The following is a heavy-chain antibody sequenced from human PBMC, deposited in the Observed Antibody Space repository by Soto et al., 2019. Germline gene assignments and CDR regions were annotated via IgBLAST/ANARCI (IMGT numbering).Heavy chain of an antibody. Sequence: GGSLRLCCAASGFTFSSYGMHWVRQAPGKGLEWVAVISYDGSNKYYADSVKGRFTISRDNSKNTLYLQMNSLRAEDTAVYYCAKDGVYGSGWYAFDYWGQGTLVTVSS. D-gene: IGHD6-19*01. V-gene: IGHV3-30*18. CDR2: ISYDGSNK. CDR3: AKDGVYGSGWYAFDY. J-gene: IGHJ4*02. CDR1: GFTFSSYG.